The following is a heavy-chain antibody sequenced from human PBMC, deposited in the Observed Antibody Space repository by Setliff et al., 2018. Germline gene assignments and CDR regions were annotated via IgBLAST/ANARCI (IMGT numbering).Heavy chain of an antibody. J-gene: IGHJ6*03. V-gene: IGHV4-4*07. D-gene: IGHD6-19*01. CDR3: ARASSGWYSAYYYYMDV. CDR1: GGSISSNY. Sequence: PSETLSLTCTVSGGSISSNYWTWIRQFAGKGLEWIGRIYRRGSTNFSPSLKSRVTISLDTSKNQFSLNLTSVTAADTAVYYCARASSGWYSAYYYYMDVWGKGTTVTVSS. CDR2: IYRRGST.